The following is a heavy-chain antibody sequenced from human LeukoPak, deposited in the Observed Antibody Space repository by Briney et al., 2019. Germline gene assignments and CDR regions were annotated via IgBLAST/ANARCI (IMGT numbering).Heavy chain of an antibody. J-gene: IGHJ5*02. D-gene: IGHD3-10*01. CDR1: GGSISSYF. CDR3: ARVRSGSLGWFDP. V-gene: IGHV4-4*07. CDR2: LYTSGNT. Sequence: SETLSLTCTVSGGSISSYFWSWIRQPAGKGLEWIGRLYTSGNTNYNPSLKSRVTMSLDTSKNQLSLRVTSVTAADTAVYYCARVRSGSLGWFDPWGQGTLVIVSS.